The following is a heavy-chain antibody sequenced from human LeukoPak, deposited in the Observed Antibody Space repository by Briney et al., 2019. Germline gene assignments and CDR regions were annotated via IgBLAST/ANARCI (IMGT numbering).Heavy chain of an antibody. V-gene: IGHV5-51*01. CDR3: ARQGAPWFGKISGFDY. CDR1: GYSFTNYW. Sequence: GESLKISCMGSGYSFTNYWIGWVRQMPGKGLEWMGIIYPGDSDTRYSPSFQGQVTISADKSISTAYLQWNSLKASDTAMYYCARQGAPWFGKISGFDYWGQGTLVTVSS. J-gene: IGHJ4*02. CDR2: IYPGDSDT. D-gene: IGHD3-10*01.